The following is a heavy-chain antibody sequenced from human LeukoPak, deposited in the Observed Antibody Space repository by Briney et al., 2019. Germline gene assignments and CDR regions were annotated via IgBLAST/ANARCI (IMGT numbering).Heavy chain of an antibody. V-gene: IGHV1-69*05. CDR2: IIPIFGTA. J-gene: IGHJ6*03. D-gene: IGHD6-19*01. Sequence: SVKVSCKASGGTFSSYAISWVRQAPGQGLEWMGRIIPIFGTANYAQKFQGRVTITTDESTSTAYMELNSLRSEDTAVYYCARIIAVAPHYYMDVWGKGTTVTVSS. CDR1: GGTFSSYA. CDR3: ARIIAVAPHYYMDV.